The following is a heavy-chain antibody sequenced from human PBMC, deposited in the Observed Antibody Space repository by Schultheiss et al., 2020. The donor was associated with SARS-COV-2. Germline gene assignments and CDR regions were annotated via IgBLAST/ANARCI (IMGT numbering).Heavy chain of an antibody. CDR2: IYYSGST. D-gene: IGHD6-19*01. CDR3: ARVSLYSSGWYDY. J-gene: IGHJ4*02. V-gene: IGHV4-31*03. CDR1: GGSISSGGYY. Sequence: SETLSLTCTVSGGSISSGGYYWSWIRQHPGKGLEWIGYIYYSGSTYYNPSLKSRVTISVDTSKNQFSLKLSSVTAADTAVYYCARVSLYSSGWYDYWGQGTLVTVSS.